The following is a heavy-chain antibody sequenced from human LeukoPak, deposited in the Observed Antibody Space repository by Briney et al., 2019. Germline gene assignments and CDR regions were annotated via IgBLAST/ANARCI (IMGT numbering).Heavy chain of an antibody. V-gene: IGHV4-39*01. Sequence: SETLSLTCTVSGGSISSSSYYWGWIRQPPGKGLEWIGSIYYIGSTYYNPSLKSRVTISVDTTKNQFSLKLSSVTAADTAVYYCARHLGVGAGTRNYYYYYMDVWGKGTTVTVSS. CDR3: ARHLGVGAGTRNYYYYYMDV. D-gene: IGHD1-26*01. J-gene: IGHJ6*03. CDR1: GGSISSSSYY. CDR2: IYYIGST.